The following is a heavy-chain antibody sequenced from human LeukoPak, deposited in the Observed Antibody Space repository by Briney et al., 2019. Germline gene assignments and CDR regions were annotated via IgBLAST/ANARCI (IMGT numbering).Heavy chain of an antibody. Sequence: SETLSLTCAVSSGSISNGGYSWSWIRQPPGKGLEWIGYIYHSGSTYYNPSLKSRVTISVDRFMNQFSLKLSSVTAADTAVYYCARLSCSGGSCYLDYWGQGTLVTVSS. CDR1: SGSISNGGYS. CDR3: ARLSCSGGSCYLDY. V-gene: IGHV4-30-2*01. CDR2: IYHSGST. J-gene: IGHJ4*02. D-gene: IGHD2-15*01.